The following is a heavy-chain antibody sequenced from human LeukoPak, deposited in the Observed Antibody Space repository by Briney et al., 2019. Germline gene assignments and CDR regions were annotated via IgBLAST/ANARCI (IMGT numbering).Heavy chain of an antibody. CDR2: IYPGDSDT. D-gene: IGHD5-12*01. J-gene: IGHJ6*02. CDR3: ARLPPIVATIGYYYYGMDV. CDR1: GYSFTSYW. Sequence: GESLKISCKGSGYSFTSYWIGWVRQMPGKGLEWMGIIYPGDSDTRYSPSFQGQVTISADKSISTAYLQWSSLEASDTAMYYCARLPPIVATIGYYYYGMDVWGQGTTVTVSS. V-gene: IGHV5-51*01.